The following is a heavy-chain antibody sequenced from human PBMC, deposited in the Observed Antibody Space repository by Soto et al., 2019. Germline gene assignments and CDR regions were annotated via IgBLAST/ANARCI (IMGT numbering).Heavy chain of an antibody. J-gene: IGHJ6*03. CDR2: IYPGDSDT. V-gene: IGHV5-51*03. CDR1: GYSFTSYW. D-gene: IGHD6-13*01. CDR3: ARSPVSSSWIHRPSYYYYYYMDV. Sequence: EVQLVQSGAEVKKPGESLKISCKGSGYSFTSYWIGWVRQMPGKGLEWMGIIYPGDSDTRYSPSFQGQVTISADKSISTAYLQWSSLKASDTAMYYCARSPVSSSWIHRPSYYYYYYMDVWGKGTTVTVSS.